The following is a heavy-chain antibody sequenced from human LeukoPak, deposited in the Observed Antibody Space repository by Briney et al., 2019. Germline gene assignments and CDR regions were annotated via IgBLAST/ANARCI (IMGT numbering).Heavy chain of an antibody. CDR3: ARDPAYSGSYWGAFDI. D-gene: IGHD1-26*01. CDR2: MNPNSGNT. V-gene: IGHV1-8*01. Sequence: ASVKVSCKASGYTFTSYDINWVRQATGQGLEWMGWMNPNSGNTGYAQKFQGRVTMTRNTSISTAYMELSRLRSDDTAVYYCARDPAYSGSYWGAFDIWGQGTMVTVSS. J-gene: IGHJ3*02. CDR1: GYTFTSYD.